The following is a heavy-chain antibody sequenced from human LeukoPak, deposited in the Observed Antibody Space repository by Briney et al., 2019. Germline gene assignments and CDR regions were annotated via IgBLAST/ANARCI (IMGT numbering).Heavy chain of an antibody. J-gene: IGHJ4*02. CDR3: ARDGRLRNGYDNFYI. CDR2: INPKNGDT. V-gene: IGHV1-2*02. Sequence: ASVKVSCKASGYTFSGFYIDWVRQAPGQGLEWMGWINPKNGDTHYAQDFLGRVTMTRDTSISTAYMELSRLTSDDTAVYYCARDGRLRNGYDNFYIWGQGTLVTVSS. CDR1: GYTFSGFY. D-gene: IGHD5-18*01.